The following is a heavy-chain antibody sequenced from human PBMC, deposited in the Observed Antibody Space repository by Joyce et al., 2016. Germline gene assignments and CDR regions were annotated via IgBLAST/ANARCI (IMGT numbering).Heavy chain of an antibody. CDR1: GGTFSSYS. D-gene: IGHD2-21*02. CDR2: IIPFYGKP. CDR3: ATDRPPSVFDGYDYYGLDV. V-gene: IGHV1-69*01. Sequence: QVQLVQSGAEVKKPGSSVKVSCKASGGTFSSYSINWVRQAPGQGLEWRGGIIPFYGKPNYAQKFQGRVTITADGSTGTVSMAVTSLRSEDTAVYYCATDRPPSVFDGYDYYGLDVWGQGTIVTVSS. J-gene: IGHJ6*02.